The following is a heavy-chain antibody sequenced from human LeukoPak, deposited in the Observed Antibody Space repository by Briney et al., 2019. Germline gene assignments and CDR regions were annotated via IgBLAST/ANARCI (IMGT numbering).Heavy chain of an antibody. V-gene: IGHV3-23*01. CDR3: AKDPAFYYDSSGYYVY. D-gene: IGHD3-22*01. Sequence: GASLRLSCAASGFTFGSYAMSWVPHAPGKGLEWVSATSGSGGRTYYADSVKGRFTISRDNSKNTLFLQMNSLRAEDTAVYYCAKDPAFYYDSSGYYVYWGQGTLVTVSS. CDR2: TSGSGGRT. J-gene: IGHJ4*02. CDR1: GFTFGSYA.